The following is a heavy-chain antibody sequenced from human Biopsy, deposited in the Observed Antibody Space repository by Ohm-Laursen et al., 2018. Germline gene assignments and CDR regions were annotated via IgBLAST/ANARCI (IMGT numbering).Heavy chain of an antibody. CDR1: GDSISSYY. CDR2: VYYTGST. Sequence: GTLSLTCTVSGDSISSYYWSWIRQPPGKGLQWIGYVYYTGSTDYNPSLQSRVTISVDTSKNHFSLRLRSVTRADTAIYYCARDRGYYSDRTVPGYFDLWGQGTLVTVSS. V-gene: IGHV4-59*01. J-gene: IGHJ5*02. CDR3: ARDRGYYSDRTVPGYFDL. D-gene: IGHD3-22*01.